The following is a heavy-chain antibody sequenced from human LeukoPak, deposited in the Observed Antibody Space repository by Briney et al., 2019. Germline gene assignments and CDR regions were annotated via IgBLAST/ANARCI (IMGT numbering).Heavy chain of an antibody. CDR2: ISSSGSTI. V-gene: IGHV3-11*04. Sequence: GGSLRLSCAASGFTFSDYYMSWIRQAPGKGLEWVSYISSSGSTIYYADSVKGRFTISRDNAKNSLYLQMNSLRAEDTAVYYCARERRGSVPPYYYYYMDVWGKGTTVTVSS. D-gene: IGHD6-25*01. J-gene: IGHJ6*03. CDR1: GFTFSDYY. CDR3: ARERRGSVPPYYYYYMDV.